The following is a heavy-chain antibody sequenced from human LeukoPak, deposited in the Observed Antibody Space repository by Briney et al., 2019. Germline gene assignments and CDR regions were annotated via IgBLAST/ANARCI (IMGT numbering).Heavy chain of an antibody. V-gene: IGHV3-48*01. CDR3: ATDPQEDIVVVVGRN. J-gene: IGHJ4*02. CDR2: ISSSSSTI. CDR1: GLTFSSYS. D-gene: IGHD2-15*01. Sequence: PGGSLRLSCAASGLTFSSYSMNWVRQAPGKGLEWVSYISSSSSTIYYADSVKGRFTISRDNAKNSLYLQMNSLRAEDTAVYYCATDPQEDIVVVVGRNWGQGTLVTVSS.